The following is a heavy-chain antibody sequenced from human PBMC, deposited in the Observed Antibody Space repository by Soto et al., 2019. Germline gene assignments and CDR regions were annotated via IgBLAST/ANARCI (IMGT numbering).Heavy chain of an antibody. V-gene: IGHV3-23*01. CDR1: GFTFSSYA. CDR3: AKCGGSCYIFLQNWFDP. J-gene: IGHJ5*02. D-gene: IGHD2-15*01. CDR2: ISGSGGST. Sequence: PGGSLRLSCAASGFTFSSYAMSWVRQAPGKGLEWVSAISGSGGSTYYADSVKGRFTISRDNSKNTLYLQMNSLRAEDTAVYYCAKCGGSCYIFLQNWFDPWGQGTMVNVS.